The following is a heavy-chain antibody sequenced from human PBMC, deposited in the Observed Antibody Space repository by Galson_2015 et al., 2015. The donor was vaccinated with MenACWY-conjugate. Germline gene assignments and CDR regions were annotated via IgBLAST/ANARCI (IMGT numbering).Heavy chain of an antibody. CDR1: GGTFSSYA. D-gene: IGHD2-8*01. CDR2: IIPIFGTA. CDR3: ARAAGGYCTNGVCPPRDY. Sequence: SVKVSCKASGGTFSSYAISWVRQAPGQGLEWMGVIIPIFGTANYAQKFQGRVTITADESTSTAYMELSSLRSEDTAVYYCARAAGGYCTNGVCPPRDYWGQGTLVTVSS. J-gene: IGHJ4*02. V-gene: IGHV1-69*13.